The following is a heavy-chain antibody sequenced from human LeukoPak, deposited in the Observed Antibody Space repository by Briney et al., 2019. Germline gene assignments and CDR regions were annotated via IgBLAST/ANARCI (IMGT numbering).Heavy chain of an antibody. V-gene: IGHV4-59*01. CDR2: IYYSGST. D-gene: IGHD6-19*01. J-gene: IGHJ6*03. CDR1: GGSISSYY. CDR3: ARAGSSRGLGYYYYYMDV. Sequence: PSETLSLTCTVSGGSISSYYWSWIRQPPGKGLEWIGYIYYSGSTNYNPSLKSRVTISVDTSKNQFSLKLSSVTAADTAVYYCARAGSSRGLGYYYYYMDVWGKGTTVTVSS.